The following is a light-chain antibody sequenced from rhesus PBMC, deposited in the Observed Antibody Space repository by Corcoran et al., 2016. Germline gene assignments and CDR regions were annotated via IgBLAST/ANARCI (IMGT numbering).Light chain of an antibody. CDR1: TGAVTSGNY. V-gene: IGLV7-76*01. J-gene: IGLJ1*01. Sequence: QAVVTQEPSLTVSPGGTFTLTCGSSTGAVTSGNYPHWFQQKPGQAPRGLIYNTNSKHSWTPARFSGSLAGGKAALTLSGAQPEDEAEYYCLLYYSGAYIFGAGTRLTVL. CDR3: LLYYSGAYI. CDR2: NTN.